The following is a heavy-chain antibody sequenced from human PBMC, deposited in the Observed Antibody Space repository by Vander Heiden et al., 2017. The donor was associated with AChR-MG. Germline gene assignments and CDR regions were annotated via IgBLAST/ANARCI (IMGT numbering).Heavy chain of an antibody. CDR2: INPNSGGT. V-gene: IGHV1-2*02. CDR3: ARPPRDSRNWNYGWFDP. Sequence: QVQLVQSGAEVKKPGASVKVSCKASGYTFTGYYMHWVRQAPGQGLEWMGWINPNSGGTNYAQKFQGRVTMTRDTSISTAYMELSRLRSDDTAVYYCARPPRDSRNWNYGWFDPWGQGTLVTVSS. J-gene: IGHJ5*02. D-gene: IGHD1-7*01. CDR1: GYTFTGYY.